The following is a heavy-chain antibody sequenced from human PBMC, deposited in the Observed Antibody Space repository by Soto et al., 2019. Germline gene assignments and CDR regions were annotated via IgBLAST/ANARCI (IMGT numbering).Heavy chain of an antibody. D-gene: IGHD2-21*02. J-gene: IGHJ5*02. CDR2: ITSDGKSK. V-gene: IGHV3-74*01. Sequence: VHLVESGGGLVQPGGSLRLSCAASGFNFSNHWMHWVRQRPGAGLVWVSRITSDGKSKAYAESVKGRFAISRDNAKNTLYLQMNGLTAEDTAVYYCAREAGDWPLNWFDPWGQGTLVTFSS. CDR3: AREAGDWPLNWFDP. CDR1: GFNFSNHW.